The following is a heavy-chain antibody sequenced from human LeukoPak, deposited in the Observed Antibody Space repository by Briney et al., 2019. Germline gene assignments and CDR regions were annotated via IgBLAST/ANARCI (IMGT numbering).Heavy chain of an antibody. Sequence: GSLRLSCAASGFTFSSYAMSWVRQAPGKGLEWVSVISGSGNTFYADSVKGRFTISRDNSKNTLYLQMNSLRAEDTAVYYCAKDRSSSTSCSNYWGRGTLVTVSS. D-gene: IGHD2/OR15-2a*01. CDR1: GFTFSSYA. V-gene: IGHV3-23*01. J-gene: IGHJ4*02. CDR3: AKDRSSSTSCSNY. CDR2: ISGSGNT.